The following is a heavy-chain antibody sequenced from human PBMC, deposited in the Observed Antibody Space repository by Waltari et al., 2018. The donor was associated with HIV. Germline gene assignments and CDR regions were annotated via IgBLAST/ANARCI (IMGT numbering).Heavy chain of an antibody. J-gene: IGHJ6*01. CDR3: VRDSYGFDI. CDR2: TFYRSQWHF. Sequence: QVRLRPSGPGLMKTSQTLSLTCDISTYSLSSHSAAWNWVRRSPSRGFEWLGKTFYRSQWHFDYAGSMKGRLSISVDIAMNQFSLHLTSLIPDDTATYYCVRDSYGFDIWGQGNPV. V-gene: IGHV6-1*02. CDR1: TYSLSSHSAA.